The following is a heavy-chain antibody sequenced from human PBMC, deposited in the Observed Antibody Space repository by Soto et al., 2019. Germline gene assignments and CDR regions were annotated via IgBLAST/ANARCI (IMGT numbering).Heavy chain of an antibody. Sequence: GASVKVSCKASGYTFTSYDINRLRQATGQGLEWMGWMNPNSGNTGYAQKFQGRVTMTRNTSISTAYMELSSLRSEDTAVYYCARVLYCSSTSCYFEMDDAFDIWGQGTMVTVSS. D-gene: IGHD2-2*01. CDR1: GYTFTSYD. CDR3: ARVLYCSSTSCYFEMDDAFDI. CDR2: MNPNSGNT. J-gene: IGHJ3*02. V-gene: IGHV1-8*01.